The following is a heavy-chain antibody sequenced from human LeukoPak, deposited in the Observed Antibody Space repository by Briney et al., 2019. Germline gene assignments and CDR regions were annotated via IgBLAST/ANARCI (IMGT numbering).Heavy chain of an antibody. J-gene: IGHJ4*02. CDR2: IYYSGST. CDR3: VRYYYDSSGYYNFDY. V-gene: IGHV4-59*01. CDR1: GGSISRYY. Sequence: SETLSLTCTVSGGSISRYYWSWIRQPPGKGQEWIGYIYYSGSTNYNPSLKSRVTISVDTSKNQFSLKLSSVTAADTAVYYCVRYYYDSSGYYNFDYWGQGTLVTVSS. D-gene: IGHD3-22*01.